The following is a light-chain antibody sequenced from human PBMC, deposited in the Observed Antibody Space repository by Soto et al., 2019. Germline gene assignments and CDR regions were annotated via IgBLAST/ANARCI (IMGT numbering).Light chain of an antibody. CDR2: GNS. V-gene: IGLV1-40*01. CDR1: SSNIGAGYY. CDR3: QSYDSSLSGSVV. J-gene: IGLJ2*01. Sequence: QSVLTQPPSVSGAPGQRVTISCTGSSSNIGAGYYVHWYQQLPGTAPKLLIYGNSNRPSGVPDRFSRSKSGTSASLAITGLQAEDEADYYCQSYDSSLSGSVVFGGGTKLTVL.